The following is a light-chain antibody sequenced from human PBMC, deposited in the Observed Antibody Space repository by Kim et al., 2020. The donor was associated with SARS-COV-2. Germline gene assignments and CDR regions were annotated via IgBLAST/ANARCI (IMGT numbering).Light chain of an antibody. CDR1: QDIANY. CDR2: GAS. V-gene: IGKV1-17*03. J-gene: IGKJ2*01. Sequence: DIQVTQSPSAMSASVGDRVTFTCRASQDIANYLAWFQQKPGKVPQRLIYGASGLQGEVPSRFSGRGFGTEFTLTISSLQPEDFATYYCLQYDSYPYTFGPGTKLEI. CDR3: LQYDSYPYT.